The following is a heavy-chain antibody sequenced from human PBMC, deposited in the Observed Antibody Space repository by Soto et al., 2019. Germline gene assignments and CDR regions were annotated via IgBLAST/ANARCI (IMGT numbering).Heavy chain of an antibody. J-gene: IGHJ3*02. CDR3: TTQYSSGWYVAFDI. CDR2: IKSKTDGGTT. CDR1: GFIFNDYW. V-gene: IGHV3-15*01. Sequence: PGGSLRLSCAASGFIFNDYWMSWVRQAPGKGLEWVGRIKSKTDGGTTDYAAPVKGRFTISGDDSKNTLYLQMNSLKTEDTAVYYCTTQYSSGWYVAFDIWGQGTMVTVSS. D-gene: IGHD6-19*01.